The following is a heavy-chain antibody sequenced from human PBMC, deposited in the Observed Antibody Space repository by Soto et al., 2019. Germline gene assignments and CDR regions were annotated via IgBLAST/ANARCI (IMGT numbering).Heavy chain of an antibody. CDR2: IFSNDEK. Sequence: ETGPTLVNPTETLTLTRTVSGFSLINARMGVSWIRQPPGKALEWLAHIFSNDEKSYSTSLKSRLTISKDTSKSQVVLTMTNMDNVDTATYYCARILGYYDFWSGYNRCQPWVQGTLFTVSS. J-gene: IGHJ5*02. V-gene: IGHV2-26*01. CDR1: GFSLINARMG. CDR3: ARILGYYDFWSGYNRCQP. D-gene: IGHD3-3*01.